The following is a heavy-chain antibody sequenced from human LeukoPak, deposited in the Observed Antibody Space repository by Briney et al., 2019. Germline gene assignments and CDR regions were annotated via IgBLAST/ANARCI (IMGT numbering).Heavy chain of an antibody. CDR1: GFTYSSYA. CDR2: ISGSGGST. J-gene: IGHJ4*02. D-gene: IGHD2-2*01. Sequence: GGSLRLSCAASGFTYSSYAMSWVRQAPGKGLEWVSAISGSGGSTYYADSVKGRFTISRDNSKNTLYLQMNSLRAEDTAVYYCAKDCSSTSCYRSFEYWGQGTLVTVSS. CDR3: AKDCSSTSCYRSFEY. V-gene: IGHV3-23*01.